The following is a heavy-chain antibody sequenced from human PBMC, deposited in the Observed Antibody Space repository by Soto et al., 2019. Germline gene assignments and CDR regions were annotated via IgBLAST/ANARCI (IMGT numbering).Heavy chain of an antibody. D-gene: IGHD3-22*01. CDR3: ARGPSKVVMSSWFDP. J-gene: IGHJ5*02. V-gene: IGHV4-30-2*01. Sequence: QLQLQESGSGLVKPSQTLSLTCAVSGGSISSGGYSWSWIRQPPGKGLEWIGYIYHSGSTYYNPSLKSRITISVDKSKNQFSLKLSSVTAADTAVYYCARGPSKVVMSSWFDPWGQGTLVTVSS. CDR2: IYHSGST. CDR1: GGSISSGGYS.